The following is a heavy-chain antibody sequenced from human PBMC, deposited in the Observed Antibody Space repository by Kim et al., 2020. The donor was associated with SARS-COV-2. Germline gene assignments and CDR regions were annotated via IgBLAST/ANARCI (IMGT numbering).Heavy chain of an antibody. CDR2: ISGSGGST. CDR3: SKPRCWSGYYRCYGMDV. V-gene: IGHV3-23*01. D-gene: IGHD3-3*01. CDR1: GFTFSSYA. Sequence: GGSLRLSCAASGFTFSSYAMSWVRQAPGKGLEWVSAISGSGGSTYYADSVKGRFTISRDNSKNTLYLQMNSLRAEDTAVYYCSKPRCWSGYYRCYGMDVWGQGTTVTVSS. J-gene: IGHJ6*02.